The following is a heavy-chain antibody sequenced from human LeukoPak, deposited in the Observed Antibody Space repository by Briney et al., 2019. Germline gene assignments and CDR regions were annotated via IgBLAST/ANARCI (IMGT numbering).Heavy chain of an antibody. CDR1: GFTFSGYW. CDR3: AKSVIAVAGTGSRFDY. Sequence: PGGSLRLSCAASGFTFSGYWMSWVRHAPGKGLEWVSGISWNSGNIGYADSVKGRFTISRDNAKNSLYLQMNSLRAEDTALYYCAKSVIAVAGTGSRFDYWGQGTLVTVSS. CDR2: ISWNSGNI. J-gene: IGHJ4*02. V-gene: IGHV3-9*01. D-gene: IGHD6-19*01.